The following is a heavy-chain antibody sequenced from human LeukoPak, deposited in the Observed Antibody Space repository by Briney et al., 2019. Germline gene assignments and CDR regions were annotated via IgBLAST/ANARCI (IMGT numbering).Heavy chain of an antibody. Sequence: GASVKVSCKASGYTFTGYYMHWVRQAPGQGLEWTGWINPNSGGTNYAQKFQGRVIMTRDTSISTAYMELSRLRSDDTAVYYCARAWPTMSQNDYWGQGTLVTVSS. J-gene: IGHJ4*02. CDR3: ARAWPTMSQNDY. D-gene: IGHD3-10*02. CDR2: INPNSGGT. CDR1: GYTFTGYY. V-gene: IGHV1-2*02.